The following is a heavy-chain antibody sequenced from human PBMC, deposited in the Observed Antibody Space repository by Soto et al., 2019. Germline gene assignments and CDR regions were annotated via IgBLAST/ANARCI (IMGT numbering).Heavy chain of an antibody. J-gene: IGHJ6*02. Sequence: SVKVSCKASGGTFSSYAISWVRQAPGQGLEWMGGIIPIFGTANYAQKFQGGVTITADESTSTAYMELSSLRSEGTAVYYCASFVVRGVIIDHYYYGMDVWGQGTTVTVSS. CDR1: GGTFSSYA. CDR3: ASFVVRGVIIDHYYYGMDV. V-gene: IGHV1-69*13. D-gene: IGHD3-10*01. CDR2: IIPIFGTA.